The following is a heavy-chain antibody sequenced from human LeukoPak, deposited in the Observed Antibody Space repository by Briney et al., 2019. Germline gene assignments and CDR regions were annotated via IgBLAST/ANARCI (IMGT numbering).Heavy chain of an antibody. D-gene: IGHD1-14*01. V-gene: IGHV3-7*01. CDR1: GFTFSSYW. CDR2: IKDDGSEK. Sequence: PGGSLRLSCVGSGFTFSSYWMTWGRQAPGKGLEWVANIKDDGSEKYSVDSVKGRFTTSRDNAKNLLYLQMSSLRAEDTAVYYCASARIDYWGQGTLVTVSS. J-gene: IGHJ4*02. CDR3: ASARIDY.